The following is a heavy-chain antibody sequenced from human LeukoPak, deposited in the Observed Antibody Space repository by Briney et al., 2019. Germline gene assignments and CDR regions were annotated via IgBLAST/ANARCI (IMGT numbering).Heavy chain of an antibody. CDR2: IWYDGSNK. CDR1: GFTFSSYG. Sequence: GRSLRLSCAASGFTFSSYGIYWVRQAPGKGLEWVAVIWYDGSNKYYADSVKGRFTISRDNSKNTLYLQMNSLRAEDTAVYYCAKDTDYGGNSGSAFDIWGQGTMVTVSS. CDR3: AKDTDYGGNSGSAFDI. V-gene: IGHV3-33*06. D-gene: IGHD4-23*01. J-gene: IGHJ3*02.